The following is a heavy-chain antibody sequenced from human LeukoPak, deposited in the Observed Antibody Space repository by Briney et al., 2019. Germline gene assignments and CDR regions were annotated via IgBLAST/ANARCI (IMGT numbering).Heavy chain of an antibody. J-gene: IGHJ4*02. Sequence: SETLSLTCTVSGGSVSSGGHYWNWIRQPPGKGLEWIGYIYYSGSTNYNPSLKSRVTISVDTSKNQFSLKLSSVTAADTAVYYCATDLADTAMGDSDYWGQGTLVTVSS. CDR2: IYYSGST. CDR1: GGSVSSGGHY. D-gene: IGHD5-18*01. CDR3: ATDLADTAMGDSDY. V-gene: IGHV4-61*08.